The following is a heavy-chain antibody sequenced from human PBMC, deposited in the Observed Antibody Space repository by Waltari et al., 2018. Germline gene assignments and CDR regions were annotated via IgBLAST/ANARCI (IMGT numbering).Heavy chain of an antibody. CDR2: ISGSDTTM. J-gene: IGHJ4*02. Sequence: EVQLVESGGGLVQPGGSLRLSCAASGFTFSSYGMNWVRQAPGKGLEWISYISGSDTTMYYADSVKGRFTISRDDAENSLYLQMNSLRAEDTALYYCAGRFDSWGQGTRVTVSS. CDR1: GFTFSSYG. V-gene: IGHV3-48*03. CDR3: AGRFDS.